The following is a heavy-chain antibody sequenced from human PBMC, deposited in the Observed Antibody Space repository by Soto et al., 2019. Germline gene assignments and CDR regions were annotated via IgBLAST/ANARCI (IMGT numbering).Heavy chain of an antibody. CDR1: GYSFTGLD. J-gene: IGHJ4*02. CDR3: ARGVTEGVDY. D-gene: IGHD1-26*01. V-gene: IGHV1-8*01. CDR2: MEPSSGRT. Sequence: GASVKVSCKASGYSFTGLDINWVRQTTGQGLEWMGWMEPSSGRTGYAQKFQGRVTMTRDTSINTAYMELSSLTSDDTDFYYCARGVTEGVDYWGQGTLVTVSS.